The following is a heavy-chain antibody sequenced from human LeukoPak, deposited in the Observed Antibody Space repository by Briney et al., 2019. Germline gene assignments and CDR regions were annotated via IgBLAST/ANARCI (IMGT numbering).Heavy chain of an antibody. V-gene: IGHV3-21*01. J-gene: IGHJ4*02. CDR3: ARYDTYGYLHY. CDR1: GFTFSSFS. Sequence: GGSLRLSCAASGFTFSSFSMNWVRQAPGEGLEWVSSISSGGSYIYYADSVEGRFTISRDDANNSLYLQMNNLRVEDTAVYYCARYDTYGYLHYWGQGTLVTVSS. D-gene: IGHD3-22*01. CDR2: ISSGGSYI.